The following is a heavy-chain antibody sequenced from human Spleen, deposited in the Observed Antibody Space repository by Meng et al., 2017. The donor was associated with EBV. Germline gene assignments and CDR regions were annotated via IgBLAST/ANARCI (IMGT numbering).Heavy chain of an antibody. CDR2: ITPENGNE. Sequence: QVQLVQSGAEVKKPGAPGKVACKASGYTFSNYAISWVRQAPGQGLEWMGWITPENGNENYAQNLQGRVSMTTDTSTSTAYMELRSLRSDDTAVYYCARGCSSTSCPGWFDPWGQGTLGTVSS. CDR1: GYTFSNYA. J-gene: IGHJ5*02. D-gene: IGHD2-2*01. CDR3: ARGCSSTSCPGWFDP. V-gene: IGHV1-18*01.